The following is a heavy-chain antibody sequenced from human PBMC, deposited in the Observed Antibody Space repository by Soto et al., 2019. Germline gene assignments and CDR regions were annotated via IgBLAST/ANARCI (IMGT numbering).Heavy chain of an antibody. V-gene: IGHV4-39*01. Sequence: PSETLSLTXTVSGGSISSSSYYWGWIRQPPGKGLEWIGSIYYSGSTCYNPSLKSRVTISVDTSKNQFSLKLSSVTAADTAVYYCARHHKLTSYYYYGMDVWGQGTTVTVSS. CDR3: ARHHKLTSYYYYGMDV. CDR2: IYYSGST. D-gene: IGHD4-4*01. J-gene: IGHJ6*02. CDR1: GGSISSSSYY.